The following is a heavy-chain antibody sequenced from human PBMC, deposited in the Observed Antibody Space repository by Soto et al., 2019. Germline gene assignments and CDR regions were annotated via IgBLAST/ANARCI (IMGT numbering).Heavy chain of an antibody. CDR3: ARVTDFWSGLDY. V-gene: IGHV4-39*07. J-gene: IGHJ4*02. D-gene: IGHD3-3*01. CDR1: GGSISSSSYY. CDR2: IYYSGST. Sequence: SETLSLTCTVSGGSISSSSYYWGWIRQPPGKGLEWIGSIYYSGSTYYNPSLKSRVTISVDTSKNQFSLKLSSVTAADTAVYYCARVTDFWSGLDYWGQGTLVTVSS.